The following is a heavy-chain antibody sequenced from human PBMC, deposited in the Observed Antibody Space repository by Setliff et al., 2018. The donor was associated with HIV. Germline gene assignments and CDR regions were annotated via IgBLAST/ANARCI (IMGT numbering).Heavy chain of an antibody. D-gene: IGHD4-17*01. Sequence: PSETLSLTCAVSGSSISTSYWWGWIRQPPGKGLEGIGHIYYSGSTYYNPSLKSGVTMSVDTSKNHFSLKLNSLTAVDTAVYSCARVFYRVHRENGEYDYYGMDVWGQGTTVTVSS. CDR1: GSSISTSYW. V-gene: IGHV4-28*03. CDR2: IYYSGST. CDR3: ARVFYRVHRENGEYDYYGMDV. J-gene: IGHJ6*02.